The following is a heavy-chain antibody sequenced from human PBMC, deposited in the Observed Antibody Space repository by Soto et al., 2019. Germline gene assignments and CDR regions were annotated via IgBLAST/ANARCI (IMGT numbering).Heavy chain of an antibody. D-gene: IGHD6-13*01. Sequence: QIQLQESGPGLVQPSGTLSLTCAVSGDSITSSYWSWLRQPPGKGLEWIADIHHSGVTNYNPSLKCRVIISLGRSKSQFSLQLNSMTAADTAVYYCSRPEPFTAAVPYWGQGTLVTVSS. J-gene: IGHJ4*02. CDR2: IHHSGVT. CDR1: GDSITSSYW. V-gene: IGHV4-4*02. CDR3: SRPEPFTAAVPY.